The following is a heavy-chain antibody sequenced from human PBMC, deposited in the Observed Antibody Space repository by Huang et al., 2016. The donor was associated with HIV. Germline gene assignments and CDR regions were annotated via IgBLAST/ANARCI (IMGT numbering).Heavy chain of an antibody. CDR3: ARERMMSWLDDHDAFDI. D-gene: IGHD1-1*01. V-gene: IGHV4-34*01. Sequence: QVQLQQWGAGLLKPSETLSITCAVYGGSFSGYYWSGIRPAPGKGLEWIGESNHSGSTNSNPSLKSRLTISVDTSKNQFSLKLSSVTAADTAVYYCARERMMSWLDDHDAFDIWGQGTMVTVSS. CDR1: GGSFSGYY. CDR2: SNHSGST. J-gene: IGHJ3*02.